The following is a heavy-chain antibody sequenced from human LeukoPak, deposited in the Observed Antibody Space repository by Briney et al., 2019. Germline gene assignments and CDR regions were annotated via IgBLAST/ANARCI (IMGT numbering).Heavy chain of an antibody. CDR2: IIPIFGIA. CDR1: GGTFSSYA. Sequence: GASVKVSCKASGGTFSSYAISWGRQAPGQGLEWMGRIIPIFGIANYAQKFQGRVTITADKSTSTAYMELSSLRSEDPAVYYCAMGVVVTAIKGNFDYWGQGTLVTLSS. J-gene: IGHJ4*02. CDR3: AMGVVVTAIKGNFDY. D-gene: IGHD2-21*02. V-gene: IGHV1-69*10.